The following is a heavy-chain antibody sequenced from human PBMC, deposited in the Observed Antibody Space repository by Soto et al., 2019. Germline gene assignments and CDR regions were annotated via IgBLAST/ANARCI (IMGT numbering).Heavy chain of an antibody. V-gene: IGHV3-23*01. D-gene: IGHD3-3*01. CDR3: AKGTTAFWSGYYVHY. Sequence: EVQLLESGGGLVQPGGSLRLSCAASGFTFSSYAMSWVRQAPGKGLEWVSVISGSGGGTYYPDSVKGRFTIARDNSKNTLYLQMNSLGAEDTALYYCAKGTTAFWSGYYVHYWGQGTLVTVSS. CDR2: ISGSGGGT. CDR1: GFTFSSYA. J-gene: IGHJ4*02.